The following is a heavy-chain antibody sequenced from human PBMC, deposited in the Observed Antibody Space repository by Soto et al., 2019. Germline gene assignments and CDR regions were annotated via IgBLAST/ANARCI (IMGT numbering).Heavy chain of an antibody. CDR2: IYYSGST. J-gene: IGHJ4*02. CDR1: GGSISSSSYY. Sequence: QLQLQESGPGLVKPSETLSLTCTVSGGSISSSSYYWGWIRQPPGKGLEWIGSIYYSGSTYYNPATKSQVTISVETSKNQFSLKLSSVTAADTAVYYCARRGSGSYSDYWGQGTLVTVSP. CDR3: ARRGSGSYSDY. V-gene: IGHV4-39*01. D-gene: IGHD3-10*01.